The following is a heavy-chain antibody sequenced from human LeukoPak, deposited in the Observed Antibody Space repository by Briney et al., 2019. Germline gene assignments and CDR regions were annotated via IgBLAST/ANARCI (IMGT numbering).Heavy chain of an antibody. CDR3: VRKPTDSSLDY. CDR2: INXXXXNT. Sequence: ASVKVSXXXSGYTFSXXXXXXXXQAPXQGXXXMGWINXXXXNTXXXXXXXXXXXXXTXTSTSTVYMELRSLRSDDTAVYYCVRKPTDSSLDYWGQGTLVTVSS. V-gene: IGHV1-18*01. J-gene: IGHJ4*02. D-gene: IGHD4-11*01. CDR1: GYTFSXXX.